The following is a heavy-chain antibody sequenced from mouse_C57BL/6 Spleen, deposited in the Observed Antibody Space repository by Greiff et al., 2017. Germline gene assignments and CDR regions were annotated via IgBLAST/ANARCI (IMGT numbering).Heavy chain of an antibody. CDR3: ARARSTMVPFDY. V-gene: IGHV5-4*01. J-gene: IGHJ2*01. CDR2: ISDGGSYT. Sequence: EVQVVESGGGLVKPGGSLKLSCAASGFTFSSYAMSWVRQTPEKRLEWVATISDGGSYTYYPDNVKGRFTISRDNAKNNLYLQMSHLKSEDTAMYYCARARSTMVPFDYWGQGTTLTVSS. D-gene: IGHD2-1*01. CDR1: GFTFSSYA.